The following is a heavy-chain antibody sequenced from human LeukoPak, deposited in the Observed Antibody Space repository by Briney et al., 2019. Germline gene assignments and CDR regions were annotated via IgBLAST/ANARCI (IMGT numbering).Heavy chain of an antibody. Sequence: GGSLRLSCAASGFTFGSYAMTWVRQAPGKGLEWVSVIYSGGSTYYADSVKGRFTISRDNSKNTLYLQMNSLRAEDTAVYYCARVLSTRKAFDIWGQGTMVTVSS. CDR3: ARVLSTRKAFDI. D-gene: IGHD5-24*01. J-gene: IGHJ3*02. V-gene: IGHV3-66*01. CDR1: GFTFGSYA. CDR2: IYSGGST.